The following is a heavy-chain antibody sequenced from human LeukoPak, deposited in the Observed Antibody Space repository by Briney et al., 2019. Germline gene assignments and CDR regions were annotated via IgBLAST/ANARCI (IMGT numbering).Heavy chain of an antibody. V-gene: IGHV4-59*01. J-gene: IGHJ4*02. D-gene: IGHD5-18*01. CDR3: ARTPRGYSYGHYFDY. CDR2: VHYSGST. Sequence: SETLSLTCTVSGGSIGTYYWSWIRQPPGRGLEWIGYVHYSGSTNYNPSLKSRVTISVDTSKNQFSLKLSSVTAADTAVYYCARTPRGYSYGHYFDYWGQGTLVTVSS. CDR1: GGSIGTYY.